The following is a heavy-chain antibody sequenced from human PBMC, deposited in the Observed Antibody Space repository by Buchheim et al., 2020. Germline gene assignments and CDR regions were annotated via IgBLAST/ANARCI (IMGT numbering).Heavy chain of an antibody. J-gene: IGHJ6*02. D-gene: IGHD1-7*01. CDR1: GFTFSSYA. Sequence: QVQLVESRGGVVQPGRSLRLSCAASGFTFSSYAMHWVRQAPGKGLEWVAVISYDGSNKYYADSVKGRFTISRDNSKNTLYLQMNSPRAEDTAVYYCARDLKKNYGAVEYYYYGMDVWGQGTT. V-gene: IGHV3-30-3*01. CDR3: ARDLKKNYGAVEYYYYGMDV. CDR2: ISYDGSNK.